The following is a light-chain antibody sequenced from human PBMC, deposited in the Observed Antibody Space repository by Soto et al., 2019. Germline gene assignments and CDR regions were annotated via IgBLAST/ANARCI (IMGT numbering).Light chain of an antibody. CDR2: DVN. CDR1: SSDVGGYNS. CDR3: SSYTSSTTEV. Sequence: QSALTQPASVSGSPGQSITISCTGTSSDVGGYNSVSWYQQHPGKAPKLLIYDVNSRPSGVSYRFSGSKSGNTASLTISGLQAEDEADYYCSSYTSSTTEVFGGGTKLTVL. V-gene: IGLV2-14*01. J-gene: IGLJ2*01.